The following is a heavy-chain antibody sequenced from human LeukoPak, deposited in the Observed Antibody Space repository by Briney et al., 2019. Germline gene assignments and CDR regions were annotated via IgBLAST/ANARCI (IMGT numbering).Heavy chain of an antibody. J-gene: IGHJ4*02. CDR2: INHSGST. V-gene: IGHV4-39*07. D-gene: IGHD3/OR15-3a*01. CDR1: GGSVSSGSYY. CDR3: ARETDWAFDY. Sequence: SETLSLTCTVSGGSVSSGSYYWSWIRQPPGKGLEWIGEINHSGSTNYNPSLKSRVTISVDTSKNQFSLKLSSVTAADTAVYYCARETDWAFDYWGQGTLVTVSS.